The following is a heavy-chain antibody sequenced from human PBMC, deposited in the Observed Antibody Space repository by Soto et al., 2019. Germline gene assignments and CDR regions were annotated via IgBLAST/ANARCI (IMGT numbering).Heavy chain of an antibody. D-gene: IGHD1-26*01. Sequence: PGGSLRLSCAASGFTFSSYGMHWVRQAPGKGLEWVAVIWYDGSNKYYADSVKGRFTISRDNSKNTLYLQMNSLRAEDTAVYYCARDQGDRWGLLLGHWAFDIWGQGTMATVSS. V-gene: IGHV3-33*01. CDR1: GFTFSSYG. CDR3: ARDQGDRWGLLLGHWAFDI. J-gene: IGHJ3*02. CDR2: IWYDGSNK.